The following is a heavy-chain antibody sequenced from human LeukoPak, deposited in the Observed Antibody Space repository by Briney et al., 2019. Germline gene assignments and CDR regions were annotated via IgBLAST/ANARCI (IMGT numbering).Heavy chain of an antibody. V-gene: IGHV1-69*05. D-gene: IGHD6-19*01. J-gene: IGHJ4*02. CDR1: GGTFRNYA. CDR2: LIPISDTP. Sequence: SVKVSCKSSGGTFRNYAMSWVRQAPGQGLEWMGGLIPISDTPKYAQKFQGRLTIPTDESTSTAYMELSSLTSKDTAVYYCARSLAVAVAGAGHDYWGQGTLVTVSS. CDR3: ARSLAVAVAGAGHDY.